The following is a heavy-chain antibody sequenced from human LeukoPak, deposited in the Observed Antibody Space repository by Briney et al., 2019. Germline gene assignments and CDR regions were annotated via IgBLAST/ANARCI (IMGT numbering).Heavy chain of an antibody. J-gene: IGHJ6*02. V-gene: IGHV3-74*01. Sequence: GGSLRLSCVASGFTFSSYSSYWMNWVRQAPGKGLVWVSRINSDGTYTTYADSVKGRFTISRDNAKNTLYLQMNSLTAEDTAMYFCARKRCIGTSCSRGMDVWGQGTTVTVS. CDR1: GFTFSSYSSYW. D-gene: IGHD2-2*01. CDR2: INSDGTYT. CDR3: ARKRCIGTSCSRGMDV.